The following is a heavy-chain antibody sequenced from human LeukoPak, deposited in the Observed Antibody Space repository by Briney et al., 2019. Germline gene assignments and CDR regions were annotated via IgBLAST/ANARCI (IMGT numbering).Heavy chain of an antibody. CDR3: AARDTPDYYDSSGYFNYYYMDV. V-gene: IGHV1-24*01. CDR2: FDPEDGET. CDR1: GYTLTELS. J-gene: IGHJ6*03. Sequence: ASVKVSCKVSGYTLTELSMHWVRQAPGKGLEWMGGFDPEDGETIYAQKFQGRVTMTEDTSTDTAYMELSSLRSEDTAVYYCAARDTPDYYDSSGYFNYYYMDVWGKGTTVTVSS. D-gene: IGHD3-22*01.